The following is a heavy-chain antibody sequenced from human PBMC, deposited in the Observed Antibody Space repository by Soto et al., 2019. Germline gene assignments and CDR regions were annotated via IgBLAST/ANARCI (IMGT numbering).Heavy chain of an antibody. CDR3: ARGDREDIAVVIGAPPGEYGVDV. Sequence: QVQLVESGGGVVQPGRSLRLSCAASGFTFRIYAMHWVRQAPGKGLECVAVISYDGSNKFYRDSVKGRFTISRDNSKNTLYLQINSLRYEDTAVYYCARGDREDIAVVIGAPPGEYGVDVWGQGTTVTVSS. CDR1: GFTFRIYA. CDR2: ISYDGSNK. V-gene: IGHV3-30-3*01. D-gene: IGHD2-15*01. J-gene: IGHJ6*02.